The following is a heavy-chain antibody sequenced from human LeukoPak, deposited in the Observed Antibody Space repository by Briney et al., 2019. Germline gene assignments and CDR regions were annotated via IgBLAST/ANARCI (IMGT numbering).Heavy chain of an antibody. CDR3: ARLSDGYNDF. CDR1: GYRFGNYW. Sequence: GESLKISCKGSGYRFGNYWIAWVRQMPGKGLESMGIINPGDSDTRYSPSFQGQVTFSADKSISTAYLQWSSLKASDTAMYYCARLSDGYNDFWGQGTLVTVSS. D-gene: IGHD5-24*01. V-gene: IGHV5-51*01. J-gene: IGHJ4*02. CDR2: INPGDSDT.